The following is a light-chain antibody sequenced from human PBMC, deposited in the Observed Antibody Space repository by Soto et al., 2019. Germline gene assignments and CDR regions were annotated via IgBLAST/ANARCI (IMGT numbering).Light chain of an antibody. CDR1: QDIINY. Sequence: DIQMTQSPSSLSASVGDTVTITCRASQDIINYLAWYQQRPGKAPNLLIYGASTLDSGVPSRFRGSGSGTHFTLTISSLQPEDVATYYCQNYHLALCTFGQGTRLEIK. CDR3: QNYHLALCT. CDR2: GAS. J-gene: IGKJ5*01. V-gene: IGKV1-27*01.